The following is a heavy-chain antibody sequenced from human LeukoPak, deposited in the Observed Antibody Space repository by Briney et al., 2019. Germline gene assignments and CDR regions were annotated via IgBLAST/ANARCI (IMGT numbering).Heavy chain of an antibody. CDR3: TTVSRLVPAAPVDY. D-gene: IGHD2-2*01. V-gene: IGHV3-15*01. Sequence: GGSLRLSCAASGFTFSNALMSWVRQAPGKGLEWVGRIKSKTDGGTTDYAAPVKGRFTISRDDSKNTLYLQMNSLKTEDTAVYYCTTVSRLVPAAPVDYWGQGTLVTASS. J-gene: IGHJ4*02. CDR1: GFTFSNAL. CDR2: IKSKTDGGTT.